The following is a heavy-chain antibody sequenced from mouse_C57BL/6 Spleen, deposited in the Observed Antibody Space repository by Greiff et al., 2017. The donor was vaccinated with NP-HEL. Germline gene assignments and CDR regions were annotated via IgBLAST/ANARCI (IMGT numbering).Heavy chain of an antibody. Sequence: VKLMESGPELVKPGASVKLSCKASGYAFSSSWMHWVKQRPGQGLEWIGRIYPGDGGTNYNGKFKGKATLTADKSSSTAYMQLSSLTSADSAVYVYARDYCGSSPHWFAYWGQGTLVTVSA. CDR1: GYAFSSSW. CDR3: ARDYCGSSPHWFAY. D-gene: IGHD1-1*01. V-gene: IGHV1-82*01. CDR2: IYPGDGGT. J-gene: IGHJ3*01.